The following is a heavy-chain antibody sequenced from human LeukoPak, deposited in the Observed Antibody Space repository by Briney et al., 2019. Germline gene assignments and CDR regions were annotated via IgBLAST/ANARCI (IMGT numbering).Heavy chain of an antibody. J-gene: IGHJ4*02. CDR1: GGSISSYY. CDR3: ARDLGVRGVNNVGYFDY. Sequence: SETLSLTCTVSGGSISSYYWSWIRQPPGKGLEWIGYIYYSGSTNYNPSFKSRVTISVDTSKNQFSLKLSSVTAADTAVYYCARDLGVRGVNNVGYFDYWGQGTLVTVSS. V-gene: IGHV4-59*01. CDR2: IYYSGST. D-gene: IGHD3-10*01.